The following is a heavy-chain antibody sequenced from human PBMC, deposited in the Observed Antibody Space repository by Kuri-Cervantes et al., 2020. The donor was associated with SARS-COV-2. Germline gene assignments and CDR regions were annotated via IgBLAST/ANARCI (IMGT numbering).Heavy chain of an antibody. J-gene: IGHJ6*03. V-gene: IGHV1-69*05. CDR2: IIPIFGTA. D-gene: IGHD1-1*01. Sequence: SVKVSCKASGGTFSSYAISWVRQAPGQGLEWMGGIIPIFGTANYAQKFQGRVTITTDESTSTAYMELSSLRSEDTAVYYCASGVLKPTQSYYMDVWGKGTTVTISS. CDR1: GGTFSSYA. CDR3: ASGVLKPTQSYYMDV.